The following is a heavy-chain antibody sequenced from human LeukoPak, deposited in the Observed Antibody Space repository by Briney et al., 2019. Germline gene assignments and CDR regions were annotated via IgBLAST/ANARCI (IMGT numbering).Heavy chain of an antibody. V-gene: IGHV4-34*01. Sequence: SETLSLTCAVYGGSFCGYYWSWIRQPPGKGLEWIGEINHSGSTNYNPSLKSRVTISVDTSKNQFSLKLSSVTAADTAVYYCARVCFYGSGSYSRFLLSLDYWGQGTLVTVSS. CDR1: GGSFCGYY. J-gene: IGHJ4*02. CDR2: INHSGST. CDR3: ARVCFYGSGSYSRFLLSLDY. D-gene: IGHD3-10*01.